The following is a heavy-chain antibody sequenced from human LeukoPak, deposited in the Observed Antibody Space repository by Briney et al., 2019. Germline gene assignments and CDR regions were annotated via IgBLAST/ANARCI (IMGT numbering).Heavy chain of an antibody. CDR2: IIPIFGTA. D-gene: IGHD2-2*01. V-gene: IGHV1-69*05. CDR3: ATEGYCSGTSCYDYYYYYMDV. CDR1: GGTFSSYA. Sequence: SVKVSCKASGGTFSSYAISCVRQAPGQGLEWMGGIIPIFGTANYAQKFQGRVTITTDESTSTAYMELSSLRSEDTAVYYCATEGYCSGTSCYDYYYYYMDVWGKGTTVTVSS. J-gene: IGHJ6*03.